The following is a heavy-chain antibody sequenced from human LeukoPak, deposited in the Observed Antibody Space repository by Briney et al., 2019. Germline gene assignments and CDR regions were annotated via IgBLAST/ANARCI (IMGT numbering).Heavy chain of an antibody. J-gene: IGHJ4*02. D-gene: IGHD1-1*01. Sequence: SETLSLTCTVSGGSISSYYWSWIRQPPGRGLEWIGYIYYSGSTNYNPSLKSRVTISVDTSKNQFSLKLSSVTAADTAVYYCARGLGLRPSNWKVDYWGQGTLVTVSS. V-gene: IGHV4-59*01. CDR2: IYYSGST. CDR1: GGSISSYY. CDR3: ARGLGLRPSNWKVDY.